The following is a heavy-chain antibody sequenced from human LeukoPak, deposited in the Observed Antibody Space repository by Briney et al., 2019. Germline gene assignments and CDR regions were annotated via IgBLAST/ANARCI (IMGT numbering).Heavy chain of an antibody. D-gene: IGHD2-15*01. CDR1: GYTFTSYG. CDR3: AREAVGYCSGGSCYEMGY. J-gene: IGHJ4*02. V-gene: IGHV1-18*01. CDR2: ISAYNGNT. Sequence: ASVKVSCKASGYTFTSYGISWVRQAPGQGLEWMGWISAYNGNTNYAQKLQGRVTMTTDTSTGTAYMELRSLRSEDTAVYYCAREAVGYCSGGSCYEMGYWGQGTLVTVSS.